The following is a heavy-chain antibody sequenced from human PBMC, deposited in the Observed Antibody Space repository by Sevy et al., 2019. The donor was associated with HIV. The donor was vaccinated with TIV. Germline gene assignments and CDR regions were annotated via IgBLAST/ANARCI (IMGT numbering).Heavy chain of an antibody. CDR1: GFTFSSYA. CDR3: ARGRSKWELPWFDP. D-gene: IGHD1-26*01. J-gene: IGHJ5*02. CDR2: LSSNGGST. V-gene: IGHV3-64*02. Sequence: GGSLRLACAASGFTFSSYAMHWVRLAPGKGLEYVSALSSNGGSTYYADSVKGRFTISRDNSKNTLYLQMGSLRAEDMAVYYCARGRSKWELPWFDPWGQGTLVTVSS.